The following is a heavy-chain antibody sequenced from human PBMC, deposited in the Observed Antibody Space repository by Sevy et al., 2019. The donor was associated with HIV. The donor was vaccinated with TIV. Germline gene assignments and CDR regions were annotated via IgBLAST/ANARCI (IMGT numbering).Heavy chain of an antibody. CDR2: IIPIFGTA. J-gene: IGHJ5*02. D-gene: IGHD3-22*01. CDR1: GGTFSSYA. V-gene: IGHV1-69*13. Sequence: ASVKVSCKASGGTFSSYAISWVRQAPGQGLEWMGGIIPIFGTANYAQKFQGRVTITADESTSTAYKELSSLRSEDTAVYYCARGGDYYASSPWWFDPWGQGTLVTVSS. CDR3: ARGGDYYASSPWWFDP.